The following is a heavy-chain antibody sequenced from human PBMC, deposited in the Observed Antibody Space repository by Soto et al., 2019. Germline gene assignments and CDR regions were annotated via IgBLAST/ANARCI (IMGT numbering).Heavy chain of an antibody. D-gene: IGHD2-15*01. CDR1: GYTFTSYG. J-gene: IGHJ5*02. V-gene: IGHV1-18*01. Sequence: ASVKVSCKASGYTFTSYGISWVRQAPGQGLEWMGWISAYNGNTNYAQKLQGRVTMTTDTSTSTAYMELRSLRSDDTAVYYCARAVVVAALSNWFGPWGQGTLVTVSS. CDR2: ISAYNGNT. CDR3: ARAVVVAALSNWFGP.